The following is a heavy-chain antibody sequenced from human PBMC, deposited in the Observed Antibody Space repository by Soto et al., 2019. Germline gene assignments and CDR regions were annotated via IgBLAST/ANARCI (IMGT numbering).Heavy chain of an antibody. CDR3: ARVGGIAVAGTFDY. CDR1: GCSISSYY. D-gene: IGHD6-19*01. Sequence: PSETLSLTCTVSGCSISSYYWSWIRQPPGKGLEWIGYIYYSGSTNYNPSLKSRVTISVDTSKNQFSLKLSSVTAADTAVYYCARVGGIAVAGTFDYWGQGTLVTVSS. V-gene: IGHV4-59*01. J-gene: IGHJ4*02. CDR2: IYYSGST.